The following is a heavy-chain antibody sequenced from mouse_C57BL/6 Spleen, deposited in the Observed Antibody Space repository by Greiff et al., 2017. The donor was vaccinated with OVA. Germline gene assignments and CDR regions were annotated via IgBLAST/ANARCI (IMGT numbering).Heavy chain of an antibody. Sequence: QVTLKVSGPGILQSSQTLSLPCSFSGFSLSTSGMGVSWIRQPSGQGLEWLAHIYWDADKRYNPSLKRRLTISKDTSRNQVFLKITSVDTADTATYDCARNDGSPWYFDVWGTGTSVTVSS. CDR1: GFSLSTSGMG. CDR3: ARNDGSPWYFDV. D-gene: IGHD2-3*01. V-gene: IGHV8-12*01. J-gene: IGHJ1*03. CDR2: IYWDADK.